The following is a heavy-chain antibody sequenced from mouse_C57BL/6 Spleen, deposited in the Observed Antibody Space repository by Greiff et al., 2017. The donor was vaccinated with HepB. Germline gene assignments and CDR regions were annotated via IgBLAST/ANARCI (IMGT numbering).Heavy chain of an antibody. Sequence: PGASVTISCKASGYAFSSSWMNWVKQRPGKGLEWIGRIYPGDGDTNYNGKFKGKATLTADKSSSTAYMQLSSLTSEDSAVYFCARGGYLDYWGQGTTLTVSS. CDR3: ARGGYLDY. V-gene: IGHV1-82*01. D-gene: IGHD2-2*01. CDR2: IYPGDGDT. J-gene: IGHJ2*01. CDR1: GYAFSSSW.